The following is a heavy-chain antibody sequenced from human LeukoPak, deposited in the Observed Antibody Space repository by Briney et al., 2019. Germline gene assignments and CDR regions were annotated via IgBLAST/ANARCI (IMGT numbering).Heavy chain of an antibody. Sequence: PGGSLRLSCAASGFTFSSYSMNWVRQAPGKGLERVSSISGSSSYIYYADSVKGRFTISRDNAKKSLYLQMSSLRAEDTAVYYCARDQFLADIWGQGTMVTVSS. D-gene: IGHD3-3*01. V-gene: IGHV3-21*01. CDR2: ISGSSSYI. CDR1: GFTFSSYS. CDR3: ARDQFLADI. J-gene: IGHJ3*02.